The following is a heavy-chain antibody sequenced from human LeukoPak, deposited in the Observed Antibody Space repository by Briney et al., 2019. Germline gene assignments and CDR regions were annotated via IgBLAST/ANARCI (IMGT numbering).Heavy chain of an antibody. D-gene: IGHD3-10*01. CDR1: GDSISSIIDC. J-gene: IGHJ6*02. CDR2: IVFSGST. V-gene: IGHV4-39*07. CDR3: ARGLNMVRGAQTKSVYGMDV. Sequence: SGAPSVTCAVSGDSISSIIDCWGWVRQPPRKGLECIGLIVFSGSTYYNASLKSRATISVDTSKNQFSLKLSSLTAEDTAVYYCARGLNMVRGAQTKSVYGMDVWGQGTTVTVSS.